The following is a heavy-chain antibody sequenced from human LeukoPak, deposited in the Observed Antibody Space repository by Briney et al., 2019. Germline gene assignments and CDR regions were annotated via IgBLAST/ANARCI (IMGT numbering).Heavy chain of an antibody. CDR2: ISESGYST. V-gene: IGHV3-23*01. CDR3: ATGETLRYFDWSNHYFDY. CDR1: EFTFSSYA. D-gene: IGHD3-9*01. J-gene: IGHJ4*02. Sequence: GGSLRPSCAASEFTFSSYAMSWVRQAPGKGLEWVSLISESGYSTYYVDSVKGRFTISRDNSKNTLYLQMKSLRAEDTAVYYCATGETLRYFDWSNHYFDYWGQGTLVTVSS.